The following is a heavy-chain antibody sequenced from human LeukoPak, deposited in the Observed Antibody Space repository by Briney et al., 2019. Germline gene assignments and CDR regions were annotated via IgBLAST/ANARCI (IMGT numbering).Heavy chain of an antibody. V-gene: IGHV3-23*01. D-gene: IGHD6-19*01. Sequence: PGGTLRLSCAASGFTFSSYAMNWVRQAPGKGLEWVSGISGSGGTAYYADSVKGRFTISRDNSKNTLYLQMNSLRVEDTAVYYCAKDLTYSSGHDYWGQGTLVTASS. CDR3: AKDLTYSSGHDY. J-gene: IGHJ4*02. CDR2: ISGSGGTA. CDR1: GFTFSSYA.